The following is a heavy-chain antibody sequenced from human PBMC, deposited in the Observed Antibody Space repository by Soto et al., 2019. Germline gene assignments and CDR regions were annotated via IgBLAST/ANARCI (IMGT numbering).Heavy chain of an antibody. J-gene: IGHJ6*04. CDR1: GYTFISYA. D-gene: IGHD3-3*01. V-gene: IGHV1-3*01. CDR3: LAYPSDMEV. Sequence: QVQLVQSGAEVKKPGASVKVSCNASGYTFISYAIHWVRQAHGQRPEWMGWINAGNGDTKYSQKFQGRVTMTRDTSARSAYMELSSLRYEATAVSYFLAYPSDMEVWGKGTTVTVSS. CDR2: INAGNGDT.